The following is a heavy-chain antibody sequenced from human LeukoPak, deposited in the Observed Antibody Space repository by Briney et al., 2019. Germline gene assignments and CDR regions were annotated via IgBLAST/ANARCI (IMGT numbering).Heavy chain of an antibody. Sequence: GGSLRLSCAASGFTLSSYEMNWVRLAPGKGPEWISYISRTGNSIYYADSVKGRFTISRDSAKNSLYLQMNSLRAEDTAVYYCARGPYSSNWYVDYWGQGTLVTVSS. J-gene: IGHJ4*02. CDR2: ISRTGNSI. V-gene: IGHV3-48*03. CDR1: GFTLSSYE. CDR3: ARGPYSSNWYVDY. D-gene: IGHD6-13*01.